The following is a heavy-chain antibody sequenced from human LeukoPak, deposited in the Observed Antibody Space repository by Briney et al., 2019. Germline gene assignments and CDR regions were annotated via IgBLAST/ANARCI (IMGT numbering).Heavy chain of an antibody. J-gene: IGHJ4*02. CDR3: GRRRIDCSDTGCYVDY. CDR1: GYTFTGYY. D-gene: IGHD2-15*01. Sequence: ASVKVSCKASGYTFTGYYIHWMRQAPGQGLEWMGWMNPNRGNTSYAQKFQGRVTMTRDTPINTAYMELSGLTSDDTAVYYCGRRRIDCSDTGCYVDYWGQGTLVTVSS. V-gene: IGHV1-2*02. CDR2: MNPNRGNT.